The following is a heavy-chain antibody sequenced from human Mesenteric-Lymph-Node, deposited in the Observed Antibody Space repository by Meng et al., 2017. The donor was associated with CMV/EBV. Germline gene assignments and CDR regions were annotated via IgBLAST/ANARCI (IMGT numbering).Heavy chain of an antibody. CDR3: ARDYSSSWYHHYYYYGMDV. Sequence: GESLKISCAASGFTFSSYWMSWVRQAPGKGLEWVANIKKDGSEKYYVDSVKGRFTISRDNAKSSLYLQMNRLRAEDTAVYYCARDYSSSWYHHYYYYGMDVWGQGTTVTVSS. CDR2: IKKDGSEK. V-gene: IGHV3-7*01. CDR1: GFTFSSYW. D-gene: IGHD6-13*01. J-gene: IGHJ6*02.